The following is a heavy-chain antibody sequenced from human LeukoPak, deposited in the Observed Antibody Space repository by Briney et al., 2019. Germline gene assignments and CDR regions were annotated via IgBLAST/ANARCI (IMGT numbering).Heavy chain of an antibody. V-gene: IGHV3-11*04. CDR3: ARVRDAFDI. J-gene: IGHJ3*02. Sequence: GGSLRLSCAASRFTFSDYYMSWIRQAPGKGLEWVSYIGRTGSTISYADSVKGRFSISRDNVRNLLYLQMNSLRAEDTAVYYCARVRDAFDIWGHGTMVTVSS. CDR1: RFTFSDYY. CDR2: IGRTGSTI.